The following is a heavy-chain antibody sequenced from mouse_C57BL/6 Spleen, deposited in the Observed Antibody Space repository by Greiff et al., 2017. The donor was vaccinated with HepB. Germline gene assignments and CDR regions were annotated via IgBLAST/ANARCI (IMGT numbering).Heavy chain of an antibody. CDR2: IDPSDSYT. CDR3: ASLTGTSFSY. J-gene: IGHJ3*01. V-gene: IGHV1-69*01. CDR1: GYTFTSYW. D-gene: IGHD4-1*01. Sequence: VQLQQSGAELVMPGASVKLSCKASGYTFTSYWMHWVKQRPGQGLEWIGEIDPSDSYTNYNQKFKGKSTLTVDKSSSTAYMQLSSLTSEDSAVYYCASLTGTSFSYWGQGTLVTVSA.